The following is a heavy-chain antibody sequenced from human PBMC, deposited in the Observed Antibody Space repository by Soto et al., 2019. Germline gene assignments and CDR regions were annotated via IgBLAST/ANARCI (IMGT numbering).Heavy chain of an antibody. CDR3: ARVVQFYDSSGYSFYYFDY. CDR2: IYYSRSD. CDR1: GDSINSADYY. Sequence: PSETLSLTCTVSGDSINSADYYWSWLRQPPGKGLEWIGYIYYSRSDYYNPSLGRRATITIETSRNQFSLNLMSVTAADTAVYYCARVVQFYDSSGYSFYYFDYWGQGALVTVSS. J-gene: IGHJ4*02. D-gene: IGHD3-22*01. V-gene: IGHV4-30-4*01.